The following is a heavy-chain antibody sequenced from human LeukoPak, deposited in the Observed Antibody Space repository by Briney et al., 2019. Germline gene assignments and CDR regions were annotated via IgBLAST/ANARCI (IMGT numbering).Heavy chain of an antibody. D-gene: IGHD2-21*01. J-gene: IGHJ4*02. V-gene: IGHV1-2*02. CDR1: GYTFTGYY. Sequence: EASVKVSCKASGYTFTGYYMHWVRQAPGQGLEWMGWINPNSGGTNYAQKFQGRVTMTRDTSITTVYMEISRLTSDDTALFYCAVAPGDYWGQGTLVTVSS. CDR3: AVAPGDY. CDR2: INPNSGGT.